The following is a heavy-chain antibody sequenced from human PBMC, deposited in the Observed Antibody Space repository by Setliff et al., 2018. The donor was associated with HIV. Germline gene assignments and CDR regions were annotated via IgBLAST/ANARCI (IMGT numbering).Heavy chain of an antibody. CDR3: AKASRGEYYDNSGFFVTYFDY. D-gene: IGHD3-22*01. Sequence: GGSLRLSCKASGFSFRSYAMSWVRQAPGKGLEWVSGITGSGVSTYYAGSVKGRSTISRDNSGDTLYLHINSLRAEDTAVYYCAKASRGEYYDNSGFFVTYFDYWGQGKLVTVSS. CDR2: ITGSGVST. J-gene: IGHJ4*02. V-gene: IGHV3-23*01. CDR1: GFSFRSYA.